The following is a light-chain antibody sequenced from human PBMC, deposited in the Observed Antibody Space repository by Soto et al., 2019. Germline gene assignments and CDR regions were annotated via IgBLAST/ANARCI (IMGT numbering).Light chain of an antibody. CDR3: QQYNDWPPIT. CDR1: QSVSNN. V-gene: IGKV3-15*01. Sequence: EIMMTQSPATLSVSPGERATLSCRASQSVSNNLAWYQQKPGQVPRLLIYYASTRATGIPARFSGSGSGTEFTLTISSIQSEDFALYYCQQYNDWPPITFGQGTRLEMK. J-gene: IGKJ5*01. CDR2: YAS.